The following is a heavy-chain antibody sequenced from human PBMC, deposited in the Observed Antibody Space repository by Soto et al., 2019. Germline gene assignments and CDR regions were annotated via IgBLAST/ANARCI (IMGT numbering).Heavy chain of an antibody. D-gene: IGHD2-15*01. V-gene: IGHV2-5*02. Sequence: QITLKESGPPLVKPTQTLTLTCTFSGFSLSTSGVGVAWIRQPPGKALEWLALIYRDDDKRYRPSLESRLTITQDTSKNQVVLTMTNMDSVDTATYYCAYLPCSGGSCYWFSFSGMDVWGQGTTVTVSS. J-gene: IGHJ6*02. CDR3: AYLPCSGGSCYWFSFSGMDV. CDR2: IYRDDDK. CDR1: GFSLSTSGVG.